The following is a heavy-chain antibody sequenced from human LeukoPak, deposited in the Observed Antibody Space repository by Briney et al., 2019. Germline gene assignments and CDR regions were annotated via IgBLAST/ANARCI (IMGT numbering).Heavy chain of an antibody. CDR2: IYYSGST. D-gene: IGHD5-18*01. Sequence: PSETLSLTCTVSGGSISSGDCYWSWIRQPPGKGLEWIGYIYYSGSTYYNPSLKSRVTISVDTSKNQFSLKLSSVTAADTAVYYCARERVTWIQQNYYYGMDVWGQGTTVTVSS. J-gene: IGHJ6*02. CDR1: GGSISSGDCY. V-gene: IGHV4-30-4*01. CDR3: ARERVTWIQQNYYYGMDV.